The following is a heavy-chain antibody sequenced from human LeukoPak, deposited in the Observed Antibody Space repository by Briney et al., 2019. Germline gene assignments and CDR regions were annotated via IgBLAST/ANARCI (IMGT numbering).Heavy chain of an antibody. CDR3: ARPTATVTTSLKF. CDR1: GYTFTDYY. CDR2: INPNTGGT. J-gene: IGHJ4*02. Sequence: GASVKVSCKASGYTFTDYYTHWVRQAPGQGLEWMGCINPNTGGTSYAQRFQGRVTMTRDTSISTAYMELSRLRSDDTAVYYCARPTATVTTSLKFWGQGNLVTVSS. D-gene: IGHD4-17*01. V-gene: IGHV1-2*02.